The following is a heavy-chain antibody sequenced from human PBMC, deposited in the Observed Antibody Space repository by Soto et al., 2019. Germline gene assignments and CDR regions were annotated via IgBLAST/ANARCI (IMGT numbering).Heavy chain of an antibody. J-gene: IGHJ6*03. CDR2: ITTSGGNT. Sequence: EVQLLESGGGLVQPGGSLRLSCAASGFTFSTYAMSWVRQAPGKGLEWVSTITTSGGNTYYADSVQGRFTIYRDNSMNTLYLQMNRLRAEDTAVYYCAGRYCTNGVCYTNYYYYIDGWGKGTTVTVSS. V-gene: IGHV3-23*01. CDR1: GFTFSTYA. CDR3: AGRYCTNGVCYTNYYYYIDG. D-gene: IGHD2-8*01.